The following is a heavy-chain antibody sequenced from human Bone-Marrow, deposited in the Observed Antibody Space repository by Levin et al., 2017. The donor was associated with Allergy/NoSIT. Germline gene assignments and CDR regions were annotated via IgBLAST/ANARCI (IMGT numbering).Heavy chain of an antibody. D-gene: IGHD3-10*01. J-gene: IGHJ4*02. CDR1: GGSISSGTSS. CDR2: IYHSGTT. CDR3: ARGGAWFGELSSAFDL. V-gene: IGHV4-30-2*01. Sequence: SQTLSLTCTVSGGSISSGTSSWSWIRQPPGQGLEWIGYIYHSGTTYFNPSLKSRVTMSIDTSKNQFSLRLTSVTAADTAVYYCARGGAWFGELSSAFDLWGQGALVTVSS.